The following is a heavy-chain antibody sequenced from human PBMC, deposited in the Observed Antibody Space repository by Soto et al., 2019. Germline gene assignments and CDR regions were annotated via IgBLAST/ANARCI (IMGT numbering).Heavy chain of an antibody. Sequence: SETLSLTCAVYGGSLSGYYWSWIRQPPGKGLEWIGEINHSGSTNYNPSLKSRVTISVDTSKNQFSLKLSSVTAADTAVYYCASWYYYYGMDVWGQGTTVTVSS. CDR2: INHSGST. J-gene: IGHJ6*02. CDR3: ASWYYYYGMDV. V-gene: IGHV4-34*01. CDR1: GGSLSGYY.